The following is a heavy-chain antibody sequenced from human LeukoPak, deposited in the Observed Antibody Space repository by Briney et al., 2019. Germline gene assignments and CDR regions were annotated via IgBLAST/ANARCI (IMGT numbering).Heavy chain of an antibody. CDR2: INPSGGST. CDR1: GYTFTSYD. V-gene: IGHV1-46*01. J-gene: IGHJ4*02. D-gene: IGHD3-10*01. Sequence: ASVKVSCKASGYTFTSYDINWVRQAPGQGLEWMGIINPSGGSTSYAQKFQGRVTMTRDTSTSTVYMELSSLRSEDTAVYYCARGPTKRWAMVPTDYWGQGTLVTVSS. CDR3: ARGPTKRWAMVPTDY.